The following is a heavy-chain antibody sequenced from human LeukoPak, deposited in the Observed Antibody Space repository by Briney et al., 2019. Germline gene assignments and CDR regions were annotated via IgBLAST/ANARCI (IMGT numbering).Heavy chain of an antibody. Sequence: GGSLRLSCAASGFTFSSYGMHWVRQAPGKGLEWVAVIWYDGSNKYYADSVKGRFTISRDNSKNTLYLQMNSLRVEDTAVYYCAKRRDGYNYYFDYWGQGTLVTVSS. CDR3: AKRRDGYNYYFDY. CDR2: IWYDGSNK. CDR1: GFTFSSYG. V-gene: IGHV3-33*06. J-gene: IGHJ4*02. D-gene: IGHD5-24*01.